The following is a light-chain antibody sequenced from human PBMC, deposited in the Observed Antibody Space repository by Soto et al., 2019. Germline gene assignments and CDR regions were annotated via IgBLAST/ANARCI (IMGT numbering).Light chain of an antibody. CDR1: QGISSY. CDR3: QQSYSTPPT. V-gene: IGKV1-39*01. CDR2: AAS. Sequence: DIEGTECRSPLSAYVGDRVTITCRVSQGISSYLAWYQQKPGKAPKLLIYAASTLESGVPSRFSGSGSGTDFTLTISSLQPEDFATDHFQQSYSTPPTFGQGTKVDIK. J-gene: IGKJ1*01.